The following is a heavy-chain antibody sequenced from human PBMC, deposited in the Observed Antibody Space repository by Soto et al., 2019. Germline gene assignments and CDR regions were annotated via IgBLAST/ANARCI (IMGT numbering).Heavy chain of an antibody. CDR3: AHRLRVSVLLFHKYWYFDV. D-gene: IGHD2-15*01. CDR1: GFSLSTSGVG. Sequence: QITLKESGPTLVKPTQTLTLTCTFSGFSLSTSGVGVGWIRQPPGKALEWLALIYWDDDKRYSPSLKRRLTITKNTSKNPVVLTMTNVDPVDTATYYCAHRLRVSVLLFHKYWYFDVWGRGTLVTVSS. V-gene: IGHV2-5*02. CDR2: IYWDDDK. J-gene: IGHJ2*01.